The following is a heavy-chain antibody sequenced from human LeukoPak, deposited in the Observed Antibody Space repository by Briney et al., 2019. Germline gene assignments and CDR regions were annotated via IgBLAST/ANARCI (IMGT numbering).Heavy chain of an antibody. CDR3: AKEIAVAGKGVFEY. D-gene: IGHD6-19*01. J-gene: IGHJ4*02. Sequence: GGSLRLSCAASGFTFSSYAMSWARQAPGKGLEWVSAITGGDGSTFYANSVKGRFTISRDNSKGTLYLLMNSLRAEDTAVYYCAKEIAVAGKGVFEYWGQGTLVTVSS. V-gene: IGHV3-23*01. CDR1: GFTFSSYA. CDR2: ITGGDGST.